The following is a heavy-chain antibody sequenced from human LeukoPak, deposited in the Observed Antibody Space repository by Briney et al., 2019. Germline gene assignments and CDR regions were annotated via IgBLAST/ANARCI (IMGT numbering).Heavy chain of an antibody. CDR3: AREIVATWRWFDP. V-gene: IGHV3-7*01. Sequence: GSLRLSCAASGFTFSSYWMSWVRQAPGKGLEWVTNIKQDGSEKYYVDSVKGRFTISRDNAKNSLYLQMNSLRAEDTAVYYCAREIVATWRWFDPWGQGTLVTVSS. CDR2: IKQDGSEK. J-gene: IGHJ5*02. D-gene: IGHD5-12*01. CDR1: GFTFSSYW.